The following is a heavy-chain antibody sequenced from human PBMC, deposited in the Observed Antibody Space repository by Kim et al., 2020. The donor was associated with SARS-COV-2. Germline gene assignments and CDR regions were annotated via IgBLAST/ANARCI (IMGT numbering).Heavy chain of an antibody. V-gene: IGHV3-23*03. J-gene: IGHJ3*02. Sequence: GGSLRLSCAASGFTFSSYAMSWVRQAPGKGLEWVSVIYSGGSSTYYADSVKGRFTISRDNSKNTLYLQMNSLRAEDTAVYYCAIHWGYYYDSSVGAFDIWGQGTMVTVSS. CDR3: AIHWGYYYDSSVGAFDI. CDR2: IYSGGSST. D-gene: IGHD3-22*01. CDR1: GFTFSSYA.